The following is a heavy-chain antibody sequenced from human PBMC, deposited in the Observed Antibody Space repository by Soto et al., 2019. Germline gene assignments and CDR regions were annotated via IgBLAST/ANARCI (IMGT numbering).Heavy chain of an antibody. CDR3: ARTYASSAYYYRAYFDL. D-gene: IGHD3-22*01. Sequence: QVQLVESGGGVVQPGRSLRLSCAASGFTFSSYAIHWVRQAPGKGLEWVAVISFDGSNKYYADSVKGRFTMSRDNSKNTVHLQMNSLRAEDTAVYYCARTYASSAYYYRAYFDLWGRGTLVTVSS. J-gene: IGHJ2*01. V-gene: IGHV3-30-3*01. CDR1: GFTFSSYA. CDR2: ISFDGSNK.